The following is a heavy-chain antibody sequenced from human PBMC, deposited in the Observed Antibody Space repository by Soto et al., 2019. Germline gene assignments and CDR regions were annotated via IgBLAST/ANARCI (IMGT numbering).Heavy chain of an antibody. J-gene: IGHJ3*02. D-gene: IGHD2-2*01. V-gene: IGHV1-18*01. Sequence: ASVKVSCKASGYTFTSYGISWVRQAPGQGLEWMGWISAYNGNTNYAQKLLGRVTMTTDTSTSTAYMELRSLRSDDTAVYYCARGYCSSTSCSARSHREVVAFDIWGQGTMVTVSS. CDR3: ARGYCSSTSCSARSHREVVAFDI. CDR2: ISAYNGNT. CDR1: GYTFTSYG.